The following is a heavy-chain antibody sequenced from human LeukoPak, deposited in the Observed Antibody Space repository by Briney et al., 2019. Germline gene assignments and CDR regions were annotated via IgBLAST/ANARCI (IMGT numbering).Heavy chain of an antibody. Sequence: ASVKVSCKASGGTFSSYAISWVRQAPGQGLEWMGWINPNSGGTNYAQKFQGRVIMTRDTSISTAYMELSRLRCGDTAVYYCARTLFPTDTFDIWGQGTMVTVSS. D-gene: IGHD3-3*01. J-gene: IGHJ3*02. V-gene: IGHV1-2*02. CDR2: INPNSGGT. CDR1: GGTFSSYA. CDR3: ARTLFPTDTFDI.